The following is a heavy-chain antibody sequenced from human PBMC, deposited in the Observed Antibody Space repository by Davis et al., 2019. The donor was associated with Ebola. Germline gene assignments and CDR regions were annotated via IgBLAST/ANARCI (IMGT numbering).Heavy chain of an antibody. Sequence: PRRSLTPSCAASGLTFTSYSMNWVRQAPGKGLEWVSSISSSSSYIYYADSVKGRFTLSRDNAKNSLYLQMNSLRAEDTAVYYCARDLEMATRYYFDYWGQGTLVTVSS. D-gene: IGHD5-24*01. J-gene: IGHJ4*02. CDR1: GLTFTSYS. V-gene: IGHV3-21*01. CDR2: ISSSSSYI. CDR3: ARDLEMATRYYFDY.